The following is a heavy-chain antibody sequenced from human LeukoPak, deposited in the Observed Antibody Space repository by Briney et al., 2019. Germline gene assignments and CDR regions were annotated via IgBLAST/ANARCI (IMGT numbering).Heavy chain of an antibody. V-gene: IGHV4-61*02. CDR1: GGSISSGSYY. CDR2: IYTSGST. J-gene: IGHJ4*02. CDR3: ERGNAVKDRSFDY. Sequence: SETLSLTCTVSGGSISSGSYYWSWIRQPAGKGLEWIGRIYTSGSTNYNPSLKSRVTISVDTSKNQFSLKLSSVTAADTAVYYCERGNAVKDRSFDYWGQGTPVTVSS. D-gene: IGHD4-23*01.